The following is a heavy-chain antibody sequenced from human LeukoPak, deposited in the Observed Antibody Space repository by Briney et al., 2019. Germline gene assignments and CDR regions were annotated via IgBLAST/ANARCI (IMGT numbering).Heavy chain of an antibody. CDR2: INSDGSST. Sequence: GGSLRLSCAASGFTFSHCWMHWVRQAPGKGLVWVSRINSDGSSTNYADSVKGRFTISRDNAKNTLYLQMNSLRAEDTAVYYCARGSRYDNAWGSPPWGQGTLVTVSS. D-gene: IGHD3-16*01. CDR1: GFTFSHCW. J-gene: IGHJ5*02. V-gene: IGHV3-74*01. CDR3: ARGSRYDNAWGSPP.